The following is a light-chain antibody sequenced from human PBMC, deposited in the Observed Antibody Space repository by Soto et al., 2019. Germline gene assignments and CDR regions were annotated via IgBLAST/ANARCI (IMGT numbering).Light chain of an antibody. CDR1: QNISNY. CDR3: KQRSNWPRT. J-gene: IGKJ1*01. CDR2: DVS. V-gene: IGKV3-11*01. Sequence: IMLIQSPPAFSVLPGQRQMLPCRPSQNISNYLIWYQQKPGQAPRLLIYDVSNRATDIPARFSGSGSGTDFTLAISSLETEDLAVYYCKQRSNWPRTLGQGTKVDLK.